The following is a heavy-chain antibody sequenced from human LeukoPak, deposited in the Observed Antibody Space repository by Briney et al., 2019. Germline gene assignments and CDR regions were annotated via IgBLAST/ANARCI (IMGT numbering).Heavy chain of an antibody. D-gene: IGHD2-15*01. J-gene: IGHJ4*02. CDR3: ARGRVAATSVTSF. CDR2: INQSGST. CDR1: SGSLSGYY. V-gene: IGHV4-34*01. Sequence: SETLSLTCAVYSGSLSGYYWSRIRQPPGKGLEWIGEINQSGSTNYNPSLKSRVTISVDTSMNYFSLRLSSVTAADTAVYYCARGRVAATSVTSFWGQGTLVTVSS.